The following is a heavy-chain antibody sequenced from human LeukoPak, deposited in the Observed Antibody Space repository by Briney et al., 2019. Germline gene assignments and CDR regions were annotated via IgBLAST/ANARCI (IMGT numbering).Heavy chain of an antibody. V-gene: IGHV4-34*01. CDR3: ARVGSYGSGSYYKTDAFGI. CDR2: INHSGST. CDR1: GGSFSGYY. J-gene: IGHJ3*02. Sequence: PSETLSLTCAVYGGSFSGYYWSWIRQPPGKGLEWIGEINHSGSTNYNPSLKSRVTISVDTSKNQFSLKLSSVTAADTAVYYCARVGSYGSGSYYKTDAFGIWGQGTMVTVSS. D-gene: IGHD3-10*01.